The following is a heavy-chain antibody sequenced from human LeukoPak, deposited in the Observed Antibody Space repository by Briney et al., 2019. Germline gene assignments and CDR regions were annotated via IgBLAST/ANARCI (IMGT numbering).Heavy chain of an antibody. CDR3: AKVRFGELNYFDY. V-gene: IGHV3-23*01. CDR1: GFTFSSYW. CDR2: ISGSGGST. Sequence: GGSLRLSCAASGFTFSSYWMSWVRQAPGKGLEWVSAISGSGGSTYYTDSVEGRFTISRDNSKNTLYLQMNSLRVEDTAVYYCAKVRFGELNYFDYWGQGTLVTVSS. J-gene: IGHJ4*02. D-gene: IGHD3-10*01.